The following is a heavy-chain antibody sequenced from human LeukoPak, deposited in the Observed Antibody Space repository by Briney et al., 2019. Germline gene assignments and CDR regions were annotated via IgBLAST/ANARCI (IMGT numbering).Heavy chain of an antibody. CDR2: ISWNSGSI. V-gene: IGHV3-20*04. Sequence: GGSLRLSCAASGFTFDDYAMHWGRQAPGKGLEGGSGISWNSGSIVYAESVKGRFTISRDKAKNSLYLQMNSLRDGETALYYCARGPPPGEAPPGVQYYDFWSGPFQGNYYYYMDVWGKGTTVTVSS. J-gene: IGHJ6*03. CDR1: GFTFDDYA. CDR3: ARGPPPGEAPPGVQYYDFWSGPFQGNYYYYMDV. D-gene: IGHD3-3*01.